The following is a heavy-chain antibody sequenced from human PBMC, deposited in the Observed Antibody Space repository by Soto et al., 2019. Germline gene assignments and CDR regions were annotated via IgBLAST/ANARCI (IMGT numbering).Heavy chain of an antibody. CDR2: IYYSGST. J-gene: IGHJ5*02. V-gene: IGHV4-31*03. CDR3: ARVGGINWFDP. CDR1: GGSISSGGYY. Sequence: QVQLQESGPGLVKPSQTLSLTCTVSGGSISSGGYYWSWIRQHPGKGLEWIGYIYYSGSTYYNPSLKXRFTXSXGTSKNQFSLKLSSVTAADTAVYYCARVGGINWFDPWGQGTLVTVSS. D-gene: IGHD3-16*01.